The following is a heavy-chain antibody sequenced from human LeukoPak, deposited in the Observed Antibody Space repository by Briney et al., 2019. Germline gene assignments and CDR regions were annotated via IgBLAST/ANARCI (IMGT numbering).Heavy chain of an antibody. Sequence: GGPLRLSCAASGFTFSSYAMNWVRQAPGKGLEWVSAISGSAGSTYYADSVKGRFTISRDNSKNTLYLQINSLRAEDTAVYYCATPRGYSSSWYDYWGQGALVTVSS. CDR3: ATPRGYSSSWYDY. CDR1: GFTFSSYA. D-gene: IGHD6-13*01. CDR2: ISGSAGST. J-gene: IGHJ4*02. V-gene: IGHV3-23*01.